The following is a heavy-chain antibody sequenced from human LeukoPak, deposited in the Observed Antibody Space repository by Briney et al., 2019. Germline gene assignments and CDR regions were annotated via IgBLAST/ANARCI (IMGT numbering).Heavy chain of an antibody. CDR3: AAGDSFDY. Sequence: GGSLRLSRAVSGLSFGNYWMSWVRQAPGKGLEWVANINQDANERYYVDSVKGRYTISRDNAKNSLYLQLSSLRAEDTAVYYCAAGDSFDYWGQGALVTVSS. J-gene: IGHJ4*02. CDR1: GLSFGNYW. D-gene: IGHD2-21*01. V-gene: IGHV3-7*01. CDR2: INQDANER.